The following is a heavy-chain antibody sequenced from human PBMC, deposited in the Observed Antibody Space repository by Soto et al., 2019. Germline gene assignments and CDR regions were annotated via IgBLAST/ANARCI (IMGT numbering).Heavy chain of an antibody. CDR2: IYYDGTT. Sequence: PSETLSLTCTVSGDSIGSSRYYWVWVRRPPGKGLELFGTIYYDGTTYYNPYLKTRLTMYVDTSKKQFSLKLSSMLATDTAFYYCASYYDTSQRPYFDXWGQGTLFPVSX. V-gene: IGHV4-39*01. J-gene: IGHJ1*01. CDR1: GDSIGSSRYY. D-gene: IGHD3-22*01. CDR3: ASYYDTSQRPYFDX.